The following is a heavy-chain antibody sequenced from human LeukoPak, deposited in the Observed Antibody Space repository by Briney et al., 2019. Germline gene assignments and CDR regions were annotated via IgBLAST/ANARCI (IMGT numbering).Heavy chain of an antibody. CDR2: ISYDGSNK. J-gene: IGHJ3*02. CDR1: GFTFSSYA. CDR3: ARTGSYLGAFDI. D-gene: IGHD3-10*01. Sequence: GGSLRLSCAASGFTFSSYAMHWVRQAPRKGLEWVAVISYDGSNKYYADSVKGRFTISRDNSKNTLYLQMNSLRAEDTAVYYCARTGSYLGAFDIWGQGTMVTVSS. V-gene: IGHV3-30*04.